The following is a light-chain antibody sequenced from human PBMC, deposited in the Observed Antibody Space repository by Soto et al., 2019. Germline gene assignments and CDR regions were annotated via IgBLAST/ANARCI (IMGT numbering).Light chain of an antibody. V-gene: IGKV1-5*03. J-gene: IGKJ1*01. CDR3: QHYNSYSEA. Sequence: DIQMPQSPSTLSGSVGDRVTITCRASQTISSWLAWYQQKPGKAPKLLIYKASTLKSGVPSRFSGSGSETEFTLTISSLQPDDFATYYCQHYNSYSEAFGQGTKVELK. CDR1: QTISSW. CDR2: KAS.